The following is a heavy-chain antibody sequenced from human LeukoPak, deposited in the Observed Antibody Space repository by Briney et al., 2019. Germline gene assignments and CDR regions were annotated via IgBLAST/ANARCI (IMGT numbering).Heavy chain of an antibody. CDR1: GGSISSYY. V-gene: IGHV4-59*01. CDR2: IYNSGGT. CDR3: ARYRGNSNGGFDP. Sequence: PSETVSLTCSVSGGSISSYYWSWIRQPPGKGLEWIGNIYNSGGTNYNPSLKSRVTTSVDTSKNQFSLKLTSVTAADTAVYYCARYRGNSNGGFDPWGQGTLVTVSS. J-gene: IGHJ5*02. D-gene: IGHD4-23*01.